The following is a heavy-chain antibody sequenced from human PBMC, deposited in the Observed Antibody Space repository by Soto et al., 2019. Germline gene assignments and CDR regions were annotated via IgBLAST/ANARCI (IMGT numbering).Heavy chain of an antibody. J-gene: IGHJ5*02. CDR1: GGTFSSYT. CDR2: IIPSGGRT. CDR3: ARYAESGWYEANWFDP. Sequence: ASVKVSCKASGGTFSSYTISWVRQAPGQGLEWMGIIIPSGGRTNYAQKFQGRVTMTRDTSTSTVYMELSSLRSEDTAVYYCARYAESGWYEANWFDPWGQGTLVTVSS. D-gene: IGHD6-19*01. V-gene: IGHV1-46*01.